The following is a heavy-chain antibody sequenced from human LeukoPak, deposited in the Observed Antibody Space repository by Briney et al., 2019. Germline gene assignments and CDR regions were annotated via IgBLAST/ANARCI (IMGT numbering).Heavy chain of an antibody. CDR3: AREIAAAGHEGYFDY. CDR2: VHHSGIP. D-gene: IGHD6-13*01. J-gene: IGHJ4*02. CDR1: GSSINSTTHL. V-gene: IGHV4-39*07. Sequence: PSETLSLTCTVSGSSINSTTHLWGWIRQAPGKGLEWIGGVHHSGIPFYNPSLKSRVTISVDTSKNQFSLKLSSVTAADTAVYYCAREIAAAGHEGYFDYWGQGTLVTVSS.